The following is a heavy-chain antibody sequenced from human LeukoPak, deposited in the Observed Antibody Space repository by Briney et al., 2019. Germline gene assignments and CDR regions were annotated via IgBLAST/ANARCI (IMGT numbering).Heavy chain of an antibody. CDR1: GGSISGSNSF. V-gene: IGHV4-39*01. J-gene: IGHJ4*02. CDR3: VRRVGRNSYGYVGSFDF. Sequence: SETLSLTCTVSGGSISGSNSFWGWIRQPPGKGLEWIGHRSSYHNPSLQSRVTISVDPSKNQFSLKLTSVTAADTAIYYCVRRVGRNSYGYVGSFDFWGQGTLVTVSS. D-gene: IGHD5-18*01. CDR2: RSS.